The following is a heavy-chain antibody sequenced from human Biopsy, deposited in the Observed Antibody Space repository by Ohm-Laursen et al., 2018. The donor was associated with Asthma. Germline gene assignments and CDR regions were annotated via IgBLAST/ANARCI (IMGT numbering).Heavy chain of an antibody. CDR1: GFTFDDYA. Sequence: SLRLSCSASGFTFDDYAMSWVRQAPGKGLEWVANIKQDGSEKYYVDSVKGRFTISRDNAKNSLYLQMNSLRAEDTAVYYCARDSAEWELLRYYYYGMDVWGQGTTVTVSS. CDR3: ARDSAEWELLRYYYYGMDV. V-gene: IGHV3-7*01. J-gene: IGHJ6*02. CDR2: IKQDGSEK. D-gene: IGHD1-26*01.